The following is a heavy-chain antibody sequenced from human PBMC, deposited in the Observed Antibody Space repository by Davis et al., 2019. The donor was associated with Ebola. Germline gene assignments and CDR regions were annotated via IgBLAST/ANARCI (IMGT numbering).Heavy chain of an antibody. D-gene: IGHD3-22*01. J-gene: IGHJ3*02. CDR2: IYYRGST. CDR1: GDSISSSSYY. CDR3: ARSYDSVVFGI. V-gene: IGHV4-39*01. Sequence: PGGSLRLSCTVSGDSISSSSYYWGWIRQPPGKGLEWIGSIYYRGSTYYNPSLKSRVTISVDTSKNQFSLKLSSVTAADTAIYYCARSYDSVVFGIWGQGTMVTVSS.